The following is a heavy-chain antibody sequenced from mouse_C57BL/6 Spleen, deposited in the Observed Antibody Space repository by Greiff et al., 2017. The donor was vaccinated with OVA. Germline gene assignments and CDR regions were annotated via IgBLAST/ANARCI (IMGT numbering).Heavy chain of an antibody. Sequence: ESGPGLVKPSQSLSLTCSVTGYSITSGYYWNWIRQFPGNKLEWMGYISYDGSNNYNPSLKNRISITRDTSKNQFFLKLNSVTTEDTATYYCARDYYDYGWFAYWGQGTLVTVSA. V-gene: IGHV3-6*01. CDR3: ARDYYDYGWFAY. D-gene: IGHD2-4*01. J-gene: IGHJ3*01. CDR2: ISYDGSN. CDR1: GYSITSGYY.